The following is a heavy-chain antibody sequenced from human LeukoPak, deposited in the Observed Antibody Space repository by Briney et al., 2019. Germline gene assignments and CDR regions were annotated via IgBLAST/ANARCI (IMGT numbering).Heavy chain of an antibody. CDR3: AKDHYDILTGGPDY. CDR2: ISGSGGST. D-gene: IGHD3-9*01. J-gene: IGHJ4*02. V-gene: IGHV3-23*01. CDR1: GFTFSSYA. Sequence: GGSLRLACAASGFTFSSYAVTWVRQAPGKGLEWVSAISGSGGSTYYADSVKGRFTISRDNSKNTLYLQMNSLRAEDTAVYYCAKDHYDILTGGPDYWGQGTLVTVSS.